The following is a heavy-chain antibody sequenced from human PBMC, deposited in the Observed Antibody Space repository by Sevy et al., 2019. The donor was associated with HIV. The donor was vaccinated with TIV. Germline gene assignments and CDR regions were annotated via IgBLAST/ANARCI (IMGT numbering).Heavy chain of an antibody. J-gene: IGHJ4*02. CDR1: GFTFSTYA. V-gene: IGHV3-23*01. Sequence: GESLKISCAASGFTFSTYAMSWVRQAPGKGLEWVSAISSSGGSTYYADSVKGRFTFSRDNSKSTLYLHMNSLRAEDTAIYYCAKDLYGGSFDYWGQGTLVTVSS. CDR2: ISSSGGST. CDR3: AKDLYGGSFDY. D-gene: IGHD2-15*01.